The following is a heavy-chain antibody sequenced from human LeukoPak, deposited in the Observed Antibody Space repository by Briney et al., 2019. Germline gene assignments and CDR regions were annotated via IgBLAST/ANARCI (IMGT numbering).Heavy chain of an antibody. Sequence: GGSLRLSCAASGFTFSSYGMHWVRQAPGKGLEWVAVIWYHGSNKYYADSVKGRFTISRDNSKNTLYLQMNSLRAEDTAVYYCARSGLAGYCSSTSCPEYFQHWGQGTLVTVSS. CDR3: ARSGLAGYCSSTSCPEYFQH. D-gene: IGHD2-2*01. CDR1: GFTFSSYG. CDR2: IWYHGSNK. J-gene: IGHJ1*01. V-gene: IGHV3-33*01.